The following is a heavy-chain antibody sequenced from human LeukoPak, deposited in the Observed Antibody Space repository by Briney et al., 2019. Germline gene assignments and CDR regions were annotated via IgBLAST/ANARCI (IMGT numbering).Heavy chain of an antibody. D-gene: IGHD5-12*01. Sequence: PGGSLRLSCAASGFTFSSYGMHWVRQAPGKGLEWVAVIWYDGSNKYYADSVKGRFTISRDNSKNTLYLQMNSLRAEGTAVYYCARDGIYSGYDFDYWGQGTLVTVSS. CDR2: IWYDGSNK. CDR1: GFTFSSYG. V-gene: IGHV3-33*01. CDR3: ARDGIYSGYDFDY. J-gene: IGHJ4*02.